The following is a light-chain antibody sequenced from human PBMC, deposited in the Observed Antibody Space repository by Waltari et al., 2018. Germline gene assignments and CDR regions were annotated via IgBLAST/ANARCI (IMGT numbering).Light chain of an antibody. CDR2: KSF. CDR3: QQYNISPYT. Sequence: AIQMTQSPSSVSASVGDRVTITCRASQDIGSDLGWYQQKPGKAPKVLMYKSFSLQSGVPSRFSGSGSETEFTLTISSLQPDDFATYYCQQYNISPYTFGQGTTLAI. V-gene: IGKV1-6*01. CDR1: QDIGSD. J-gene: IGKJ2*01.